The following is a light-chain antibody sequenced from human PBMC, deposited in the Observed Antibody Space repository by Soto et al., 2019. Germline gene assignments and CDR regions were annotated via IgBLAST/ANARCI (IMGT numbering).Light chain of an antibody. J-gene: IGKJ1*01. CDR3: QQYGSSGT. Sequence: EIVLPQSPGTLSLSPGEKPTLPFRASQSVSNNYLAWYQQKPGQAPRLLIYGASNRATGIPDRFSGSGSGTDFTLTISRLEPEDFAVYYCQQYGSSGTFGQGTKVDIK. CDR1: QSVSNNY. V-gene: IGKV3-20*01. CDR2: GAS.